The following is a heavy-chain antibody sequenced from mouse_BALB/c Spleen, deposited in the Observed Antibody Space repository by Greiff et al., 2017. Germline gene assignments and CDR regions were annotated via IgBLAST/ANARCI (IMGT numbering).Heavy chain of an antibody. V-gene: IGHV1-84*02. CDR3: ATLRSYAMDY. CDR2: IYPGSGNT. D-gene: IGHD1-1*01. J-gene: IGHJ4*01. Sequence: LMESGPELVKPGASVKISCKASGYTFTDYYINWVKQKPGQGLEWIGWIYPGSGNTKYNEKFKGKATLTVDTSASTAYMQLSSLTSEDTAVYFCATLRSYAMDYWGQGTSVTVSS. CDR1: GYTFTDYY.